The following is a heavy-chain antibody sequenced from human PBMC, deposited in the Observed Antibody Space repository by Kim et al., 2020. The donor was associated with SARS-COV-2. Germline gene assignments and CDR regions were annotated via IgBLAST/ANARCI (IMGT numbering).Heavy chain of an antibody. CDR2: IWYDGSNK. Sequence: GGSLRLSCAASGFTFSSYGMHWVRQAPGKGLEWVAVIWYDGSNKYYADSVKGRFTISRDNSKNTLYLQMNSLRAEDTAVYYCAKGETYYDDEGSIDYWGQGTLVTVSS. J-gene: IGHJ4*02. CDR1: GFTFSSYG. V-gene: IGHV3-33*06. D-gene: IGHD3-22*01. CDR3: AKGETYYDDEGSIDY.